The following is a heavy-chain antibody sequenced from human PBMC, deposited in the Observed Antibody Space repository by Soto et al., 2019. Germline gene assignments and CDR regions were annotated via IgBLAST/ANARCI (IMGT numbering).Heavy chain of an antibody. CDR2: IIPIFGTA. CDR3: ASNNNVLTGSYYFGMDF. D-gene: IGHD3-9*01. Sequence: QVQLVQSGAEVKKPGSSVKVSCKASGGTFSSYAISWVRQAPGQGLEWMGGIIPIFGTANYAQKFQGRVTIIADESTSTAYMELSSLRSEDTAVFYCASNNNVLTGSYYFGMDFWGQGTTVTVSS. J-gene: IGHJ6*02. V-gene: IGHV1-69*12. CDR1: GGTFSSYA.